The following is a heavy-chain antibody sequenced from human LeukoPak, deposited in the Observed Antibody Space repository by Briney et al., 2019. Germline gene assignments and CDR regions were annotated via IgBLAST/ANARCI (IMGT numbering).Heavy chain of an antibody. J-gene: IGHJ6*04. CDR3: AALGADYDILTGYSRLGYYGMDV. CDR1: GFTFSSYE. D-gene: IGHD3-9*01. CDR2: ISSSGSTI. Sequence: PGGSLRLSCAASGFTFSSYEMNWVRQAPGKGLEWVSYISSSGSTIHYADSVKGRFTISRDNAKNSLYLQMNSLRAEDTAVYYCAALGADYDILTGYSRLGYYGMDVWGKGTTVTVSS. V-gene: IGHV3-48*03.